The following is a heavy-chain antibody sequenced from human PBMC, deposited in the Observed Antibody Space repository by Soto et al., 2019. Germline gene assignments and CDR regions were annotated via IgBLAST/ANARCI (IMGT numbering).Heavy chain of an antibody. V-gene: IGHV3-15*01. CDR2: IKSKRDGGTI. Sequence: GGSLRLSCAASGFTFSNDWMTWVRQAPGKGLEWIGRIKSKRDGGTIDDAAPVRGRFTISRDDSTNTLYLQMNNLKTEDTAIYYCTRGTPSGTFYDYWGQGTLVTVSS. CDR3: TRGTPSGTFYDY. J-gene: IGHJ4*02. CDR1: GFTFSNDW. D-gene: IGHD3-16*01.